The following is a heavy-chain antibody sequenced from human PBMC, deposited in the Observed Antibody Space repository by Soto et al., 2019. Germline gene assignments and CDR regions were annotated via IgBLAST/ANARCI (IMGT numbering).Heavy chain of an antibody. V-gene: IGHV4-61*01. J-gene: IGHJ4*02. Sequence: QVQLQESGPGLVKPSETLSLTCTVSGVSVSSGSFYWAWIRQPPGKGLEWIGFGSYSGTTNYKPSLKSRVNISVDTSRSQISLKVSSLTAADTAVYYCARGAKVTQYDYWGQGTLVTVSS. D-gene: IGHD2-21*02. CDR3: ARGAKVTQYDY. CDR2: GSYSGTT. CDR1: GVSVSSGSFY.